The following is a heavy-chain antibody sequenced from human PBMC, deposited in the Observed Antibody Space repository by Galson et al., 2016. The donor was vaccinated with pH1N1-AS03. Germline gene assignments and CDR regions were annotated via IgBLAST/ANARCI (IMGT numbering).Heavy chain of an antibody. D-gene: IGHD5-12*01. Sequence: TLSLTCAVSGGSISSSGVYSWSWIRQPPGKGLEWIGNIYHSGTTYYSPSLKSRVTISIDRPQNQFSLKLTSVTAADTAVYYCARGSGGYGLDVWGQGTTVIVSS. V-gene: IGHV4-30-2*01. CDR2: IYHSGTT. CDR1: GGSISSSGVYS. CDR3: ARGSGGYGLDV. J-gene: IGHJ6*02.